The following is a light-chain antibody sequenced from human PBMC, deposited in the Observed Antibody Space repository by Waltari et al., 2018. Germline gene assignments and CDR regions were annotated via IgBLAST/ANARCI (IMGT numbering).Light chain of an antibody. J-gene: IGLJ1*01. CDR2: DVR. CDR3: SSYTRTTPTTYV. V-gene: IGLV2-14*01. Sequence: QSALTQPASVSGSLGQSITISCTGTSSDIGGYNYFPCHQQHPGKAPKLVIYDVRNRPSGVSHRFSGSKSGSTAALTISGLQAEDEADYFCSSYTRTTPTTYVFGTGTKVTVL. CDR1: SSDIGGYNY.